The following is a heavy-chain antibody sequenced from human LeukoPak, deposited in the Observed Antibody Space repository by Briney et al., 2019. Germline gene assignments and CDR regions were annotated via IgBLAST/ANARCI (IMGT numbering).Heavy chain of an antibody. J-gene: IGHJ4*02. CDR2: IYYTGST. CDR1: GGSISSYY. V-gene: IGHV4-59*01. Sequence: PSETLSLTCTASGGSISSYYWSWIRQPPGKGLEWLGYIYYTGSTNYNPTLKCRVTISVDTSKNQFSLELSSVTAADTAVYYCARVGFGNTPHPIDYWGQGTLVTVSS. D-gene: IGHD4-23*01. CDR3: ARVGFGNTPHPIDY.